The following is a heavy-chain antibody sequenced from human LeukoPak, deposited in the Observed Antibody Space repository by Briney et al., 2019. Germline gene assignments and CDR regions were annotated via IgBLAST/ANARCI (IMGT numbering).Heavy chain of an antibody. D-gene: IGHD1-14*01. CDR3: ARDRKYYYHMDV. CDR2: IHHSGSI. J-gene: IGHJ6*03. V-gene: IGHV4-4*02. Sequence: PSETLSLTCAVSGVSISSNLWWTWVRQPPGKGLEWIAEIHHSGSINYNPSLKSRVTISVDKAKNQFSLYLTSLTAADTAVYYCARDRKYYYHMDVWGKGTTVTVSS. CDR1: GVSISSNLW.